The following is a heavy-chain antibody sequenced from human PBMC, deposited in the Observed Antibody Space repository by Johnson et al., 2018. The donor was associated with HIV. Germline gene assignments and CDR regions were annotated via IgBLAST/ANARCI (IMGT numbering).Heavy chain of an antibody. D-gene: IGHD3-3*01. Sequence: EVQVVESGGGLVKPGGSLRLSCAASGFTFSNAWMSWVRQAPGKGLEWVGRIKSKTDGGTTDYAAPVKGRFIISKDDSKNTLYLQMNSLRTEDTAVYYCTTSVTIFGVVILDAFDIWGQGTMVTVSS. CDR3: TTSVTIFGVVILDAFDI. J-gene: IGHJ3*02. CDR2: IKSKTDGGTT. CDR1: GFTFSNAW. V-gene: IGHV3-15*01.